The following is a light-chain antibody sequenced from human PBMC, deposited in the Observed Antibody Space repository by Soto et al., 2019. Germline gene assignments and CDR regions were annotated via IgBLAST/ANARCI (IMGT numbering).Light chain of an antibody. Sequence: QSVLTQPASVSGSPGQSITVSCTGTSSDIGVYNYVSWYQQHPGKAPKLMIYEVRNRPSGVSTRFSGSKSGNTASLTISGLQAEDEADYYCSSYKTSNNYVFGTGTKVTVL. CDR1: SSDIGVYNY. CDR3: SSYKTSNNYV. J-gene: IGLJ1*01. CDR2: EVR. V-gene: IGLV2-14*01.